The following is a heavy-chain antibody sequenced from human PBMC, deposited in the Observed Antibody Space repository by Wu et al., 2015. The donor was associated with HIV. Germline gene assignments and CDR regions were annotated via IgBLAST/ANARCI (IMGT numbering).Heavy chain of an antibody. CDR3: NRGMQQWVNDAFDT. CDR1: GYAFSTYY. J-gene: IGHJ3*02. D-gene: IGHD1/OR15-1a*01. Sequence: QVQLVQSGAEMKKPGASVNISCQASGYAFSTYYIHWVRQAPGQGLEWLGLINPGIGSTYYAERFKGRVTMTRDTSTNTVIMQLGTLTSEDTAVYYCNRGMQQWVNDAFDTWGQGTMVTISS. V-gene: IGHV1-46*03. CDR2: INPGIGST.